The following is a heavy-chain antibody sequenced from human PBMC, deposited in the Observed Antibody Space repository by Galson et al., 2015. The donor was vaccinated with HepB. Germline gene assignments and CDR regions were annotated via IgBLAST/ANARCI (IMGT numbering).Heavy chain of an antibody. J-gene: IGHJ4*02. Sequence: SLRLSCAASGFTFSTYSMNWVRQAPGKGLEWVLSISGTSSYIYYADSVKGRFTISRDNAKNSLYLQMNSLRAEDTAVYYCARAYYFDTSGYYYWGQGTLVTVSS. CDR3: ARAYYFDTSGYYY. V-gene: IGHV3-21*01. D-gene: IGHD3-22*01. CDR1: GFTFSTYS. CDR2: ISGTSSYI.